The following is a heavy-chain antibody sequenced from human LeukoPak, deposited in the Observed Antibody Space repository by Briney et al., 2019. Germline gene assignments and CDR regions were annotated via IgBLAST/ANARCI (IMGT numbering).Heavy chain of an antibody. D-gene: IGHD2-15*01. Sequence: PGGSLRLSCAASGFTFSSYAMHWVRQAPGKGLEWVAVISYDGSNKYYAGSVKGRFTISRDNSKNTLYLQMNSLRAEDTAVYYCARDQLNCSGGSCRNWFDPWGQGTLVTVSS. J-gene: IGHJ5*02. CDR1: GFTFSSYA. V-gene: IGHV3-30-3*01. CDR2: ISYDGSNK. CDR3: ARDQLNCSGGSCRNWFDP.